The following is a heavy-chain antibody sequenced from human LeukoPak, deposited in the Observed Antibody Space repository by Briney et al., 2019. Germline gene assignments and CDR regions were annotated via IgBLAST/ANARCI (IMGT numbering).Heavy chain of an antibody. V-gene: IGHV3-48*03. CDR3: AKDDYDILTGFYYGMDV. CDR1: GFTFSSYE. CDR2: ISSSGATT. D-gene: IGHD3-9*01. Sequence: PGGSLRLSCAASGFTFSSYEMIWVRQAPGKGLEWLSYISSSGATTYYADSVKGRFTFSRDNAKNSLYLQMNSLRTEDTALYYCAKDDYDILTGFYYGMDVWGQGTTVTVSS. J-gene: IGHJ6*02.